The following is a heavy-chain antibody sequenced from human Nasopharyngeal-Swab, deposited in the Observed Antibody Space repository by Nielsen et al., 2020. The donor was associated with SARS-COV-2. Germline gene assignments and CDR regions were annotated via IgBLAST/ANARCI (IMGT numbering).Heavy chain of an antibody. CDR2: INHSGST. CDR3: ARADSSGYYETIDY. V-gene: IGHV4-34*01. Sequence: GSLRLSCAVYGGSFSGYYWRWIRQPPGKGLEWIGEINHSGSTNYNSSLKSRVTISIDTSKNQFSLKLSSVTAADTAVYYCARADSSGYYETIDYWGQGTLVTVPS. CDR1: GGSFSGYY. J-gene: IGHJ4*02. D-gene: IGHD3-22*01.